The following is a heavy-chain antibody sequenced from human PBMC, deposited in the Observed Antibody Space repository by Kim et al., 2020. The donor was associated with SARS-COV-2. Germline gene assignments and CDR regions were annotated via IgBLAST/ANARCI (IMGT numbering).Heavy chain of an antibody. D-gene: IGHD3-9*01. CDR2: ISGSGDST. J-gene: IGHJ4*02. CDR1: GFTFSSYA. V-gene: IGHV3-23*01. Sequence: GGSLRLSCAASGFTFSSYAMSWVRQAPGKGLEWVSGISGSGDSTYYADSVKGRFTISRDNSKNILYLQMNSLRAEDTAIYYCAKDLSTIWGAFDYWGQGTLVTVSS. CDR3: AKDLSTIWGAFDY.